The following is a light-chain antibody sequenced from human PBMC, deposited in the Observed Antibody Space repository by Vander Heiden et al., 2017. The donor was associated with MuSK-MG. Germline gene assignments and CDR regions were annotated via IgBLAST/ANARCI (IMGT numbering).Light chain of an antibody. Sequence: SYDLTQPPSVSVSPGHTANIACSGDKLGNQFVCGYQQRPGHSPVLVIYQDVKRPSGIPDRFSGSNSGNTATLTISGTQALDEADYYCQAWDTTTAVFGGGTKLTVL. CDR3: QAWDTTTAV. J-gene: IGLJ3*02. V-gene: IGLV3-1*01. CDR2: QDV. CDR1: KLGNQF.